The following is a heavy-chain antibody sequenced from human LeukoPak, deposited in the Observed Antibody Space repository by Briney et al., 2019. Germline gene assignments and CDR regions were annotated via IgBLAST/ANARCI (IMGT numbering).Heavy chain of an antibody. V-gene: IGHV4-38-2*01. D-gene: IGHD1-1*01. CDR3: ARVGPLAVGTGKRVYSFDY. CDR2: ISHSGDT. Sequence: PSETLSLTCDVSGFSITSGDYWGWIRQSPGRGLEWIGSISHSGDTYYIPSLRSRVTMSLDTSRNQFSLDLRSVSAADTAVYFCARVGPLAVGTGKRVYSFDYLGQGTLVTVSS. J-gene: IGHJ4*02. CDR1: GFSITSGDY.